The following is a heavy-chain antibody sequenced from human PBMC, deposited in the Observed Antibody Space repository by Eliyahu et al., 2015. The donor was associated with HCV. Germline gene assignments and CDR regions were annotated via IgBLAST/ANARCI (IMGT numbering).Heavy chain of an antibody. Sequence: EVQRVESGXGXVXPGXSLRXSCAASGFTFSSYWIHWVRQAPGKGPVWVSRINNDGSATMDADFVQXRFTFSRDNAKNMLYLQMNSLRVEATAMYYCVRSDGESYVWGQGTLVTVSS. CDR2: INNDGSAT. CDR3: VRSDGESYV. D-gene: IGHD2-8*02. V-gene: IGHV3-74*03. CDR1: GFTFSSYW. J-gene: IGHJ4*02.